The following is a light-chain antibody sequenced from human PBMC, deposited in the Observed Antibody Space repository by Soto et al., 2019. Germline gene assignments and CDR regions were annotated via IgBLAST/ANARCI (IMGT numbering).Light chain of an antibody. CDR3: LSFDSSLSVV. Sequence: QAVVTQPPSVSGAPGQRVTIPCTGSSSNIGAGYDVHWYQQLPGRAPKLLIYGNTNRPSGVPDRFSGSKSGTSASLAITGLQAEDEADYYCLSFDSSLSVVFGGGTKLTVL. J-gene: IGLJ2*01. CDR2: GNT. V-gene: IGLV1-40*01. CDR1: SSNIGAGYD.